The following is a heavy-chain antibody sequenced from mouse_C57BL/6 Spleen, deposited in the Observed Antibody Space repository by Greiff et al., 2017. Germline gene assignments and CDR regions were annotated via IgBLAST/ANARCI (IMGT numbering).Heavy chain of an antibody. J-gene: IGHJ4*01. CDR3: ARPVLGNYAMDY. Sequence: EVQLQQSGPELVKPGASVKMSCKASGYTFTDYNMHWVKQSHGKSLEWIGYINPNNGGTSSNQKFKGKATLTVNKSSSTAYMELRSLTSEDSAVYYCARPVLGNYAMDYWGQGTSVTVSS. CDR1: GYTFTDYN. V-gene: IGHV1-22*01. CDR2: INPNNGGT. D-gene: IGHD2-14*01.